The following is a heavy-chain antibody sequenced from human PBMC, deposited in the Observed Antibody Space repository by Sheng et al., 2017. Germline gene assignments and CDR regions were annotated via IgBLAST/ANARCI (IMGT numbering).Heavy chain of an antibody. CDR3: ARDYESRAARPRYYYYMDV. Sequence: QVQLVQSGAEVKKPGSSVKVSCKASGGTFSSYAISWVRQAPGQGLEWMGGIIPILGIANYAQKFQGRVTITADKSTSTAYMELSSLRSEDTAVYYCARDYESRAARPRYYYYMDVWGKGTTVTVSS. V-gene: IGHV1-69*04. CDR1: GGTFSSYA. CDR2: IIPILGIA. D-gene: IGHD6-6*01. J-gene: IGHJ6*03.